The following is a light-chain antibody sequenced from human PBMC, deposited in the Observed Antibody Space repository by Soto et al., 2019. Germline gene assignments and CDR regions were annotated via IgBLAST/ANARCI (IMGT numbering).Light chain of an antibody. CDR2: GAS. J-gene: IGKJ2*01. CDR1: QSVRTY. Sequence: EIVLTQSPVTLSLSPGERATLSCRASQSVRTYLAWYQVKPGQAPRLLIYGASSRATGIPDRFSGSGSGTDFTLTISRLEPEDFAVYYCQQYGSSRYTFGQGTKVDI. CDR3: QQYGSSRYT. V-gene: IGKV3-20*01.